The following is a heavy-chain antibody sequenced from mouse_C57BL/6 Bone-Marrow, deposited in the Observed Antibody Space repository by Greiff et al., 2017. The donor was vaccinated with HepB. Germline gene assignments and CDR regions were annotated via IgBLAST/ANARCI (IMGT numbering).Heavy chain of an antibody. V-gene: IGHV5-16*01. CDR2: INYDGSST. CDR1: GFTFSDYY. D-gene: IGHD2-1*01. Sequence: EVMLVESEGGLVQPGSSMKLSCTASGFTFSDYYMAWVRQVPEKGLEWVANINYDGSSTYYLDYLKSRFIISRDNAKNILYLQMSSLKSEDTATYYCARVYYGKGPWFAYWGQGTLVTVSA. J-gene: IGHJ3*01. CDR3: ARVYYGKGPWFAY.